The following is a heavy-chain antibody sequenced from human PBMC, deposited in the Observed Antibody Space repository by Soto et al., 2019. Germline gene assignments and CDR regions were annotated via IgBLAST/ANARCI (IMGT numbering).Heavy chain of an antibody. J-gene: IGHJ1*01. CDR1: GFTFSSYA. CDR2: ISYDGSNK. V-gene: IGHV3-30-3*01. Sequence: GGSLRLSCAASGFTFSSYAMHWVRQAPGKGLEWVAVISYDGSNKYYADSVKGRFTISRDNSKNTLYLQMNSLRAEDTAVYYCAKAPIQGYCNNAVCTQPANWAQDTLLTVSS. CDR3: AKAPIQGYCNNAVCTQPAN. D-gene: IGHD2-8*01.